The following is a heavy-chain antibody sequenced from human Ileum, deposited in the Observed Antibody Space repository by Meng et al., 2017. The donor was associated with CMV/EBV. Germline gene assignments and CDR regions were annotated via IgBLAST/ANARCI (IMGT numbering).Heavy chain of an antibody. CDR1: GGSISSSSYY. V-gene: IGHV4-39*07. CDR2: IYYSGST. Sequence: QLQLQESGPGLWKPSETLSLTGTVSGGSISSSSYYWGWIRQPPGKGLEWIGSIYYSGSTYYNPSLKSRVTISVDTSKNQFSLKLSSVTAADTAVYYCAREIPSSSWYYLDYWGQGTLVTVSS. D-gene: IGHD6-13*01. CDR3: AREIPSSSWYYLDY. J-gene: IGHJ4*02.